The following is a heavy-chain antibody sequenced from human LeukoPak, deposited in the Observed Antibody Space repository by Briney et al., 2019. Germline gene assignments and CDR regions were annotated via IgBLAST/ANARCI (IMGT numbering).Heavy chain of an antibody. CDR3: ARGLRGYSYGYHY. D-gene: IGHD5-18*01. V-gene: IGHV1-2*02. CDR2: INPNSGGT. Sequence: ASVKVSCKASGYTFTSYDINWVRQATGQGLEWMGWINPNSGGTNYAQKFQGRVTMTRDTSISTAYMELSRLRSDDTAVYYCARGLRGYSYGYHYWGQGTLVTVSS. J-gene: IGHJ4*02. CDR1: GYTFTSYD.